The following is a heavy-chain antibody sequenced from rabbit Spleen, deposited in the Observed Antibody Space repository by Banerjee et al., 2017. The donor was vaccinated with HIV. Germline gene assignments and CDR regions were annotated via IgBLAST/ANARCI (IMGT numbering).Heavy chain of an antibody. CDR2: IELGSSGFT. Sequence: QEQLVESGGGLVKPGASLTLTCIASGVSFSGSSYMCWVRQAPGKGLEWIACIELGSSGFTYFASWAKGRFTISKTSSTTVTLHMTSLTAADTATYFCARDTSSSFSSYGMDLWGQVTLVTVS. CDR1: GVSFSGSSY. D-gene: IGHD1-1*01. V-gene: IGHV1S45*01. J-gene: IGHJ6*01. CDR3: ARDTSSSFSSYGMDL.